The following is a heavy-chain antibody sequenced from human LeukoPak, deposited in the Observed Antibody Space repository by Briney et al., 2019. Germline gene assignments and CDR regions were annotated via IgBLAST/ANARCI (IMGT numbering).Heavy chain of an antibody. CDR1: GGTFSSYA. CDR2: IIPIFGTA. V-gene: IGHV1-69*05. CDR3: ARGVVGYCSGGSCFHYFDY. D-gene: IGHD2-15*01. Sequence: ASVKVSCKASGGTFSSYAISWVRQAPGQGLEWMGRIIPIFGTANYAQKFQGRVTITTDESTSTAYMELSSLRSEDTAVYYCARGVVGYCSGGSCFHYFDYWGQGTLVTVSS. J-gene: IGHJ4*02.